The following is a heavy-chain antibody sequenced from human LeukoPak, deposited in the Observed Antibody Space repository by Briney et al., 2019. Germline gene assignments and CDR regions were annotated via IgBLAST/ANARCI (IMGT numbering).Heavy chain of an antibody. D-gene: IGHD3-10*01. V-gene: IGHV3-7*01. Sequence: GGSLRLSCAASGFSFSNYWMGWVRQAPGKGLACVANIKTDGSETYYVDSVKGRFTISRDNARNSLFLQMNSLRAEDTAIYYCVSAIRGSPIDYWGQGTLVSVPS. J-gene: IGHJ4*02. CDR3: VSAIRGSPIDY. CDR2: IKTDGSET. CDR1: GFSFSNYW.